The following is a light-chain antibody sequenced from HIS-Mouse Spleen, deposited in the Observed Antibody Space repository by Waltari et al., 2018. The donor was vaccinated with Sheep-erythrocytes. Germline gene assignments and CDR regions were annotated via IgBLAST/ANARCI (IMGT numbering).Light chain of an antibody. J-gene: IGLJ2*01. Sequence: SSELTQPPSVSVSPAQTARITCSGDKLGDKYACWYQQKPGQSPVLVIYQDTKRPSGIPERFSGSNSGNTATLTISGTQAMDEADYYCQAWDSSIVVFGGGTKLTVL. V-gene: IGLV3-1*01. CDR2: QDT. CDR1: KLGDKY. CDR3: QAWDSSIVV.